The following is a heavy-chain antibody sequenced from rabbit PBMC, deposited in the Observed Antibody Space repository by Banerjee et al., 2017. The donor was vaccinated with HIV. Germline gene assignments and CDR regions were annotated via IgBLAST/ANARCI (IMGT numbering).Heavy chain of an antibody. CDR1: TFSFSNKYV. J-gene: IGHJ4*01. D-gene: IGHD6-1*01. CDR3: AKTGDVGDGYPSNL. Sequence: QEQLEESGGDLVKPEGSLTLTCTASTFSFSNKYVMCWVRQAPGKGLEWIACINTSSGNTVYASWAKGRYSVSKTTSTTVTVQITTLTAADTASYFCAKTGDVGDGYPSNLWGPGTLVTVS. V-gene: IGHV1S45*01. CDR2: INTSSGNT.